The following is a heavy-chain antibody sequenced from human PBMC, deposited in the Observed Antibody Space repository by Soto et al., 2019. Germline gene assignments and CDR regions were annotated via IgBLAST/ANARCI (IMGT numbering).Heavy chain of an antibody. Sequence: GGSLRLSYAASEFTCSSYAMSWVRKAPGKGLEWVSAISGSGGSTYYADSVKGRFTISRDNSKNTLYLQMNSLRAEDTAVYYCAKDSPDYGMDVWGQGTTVTVSS. CDR3: AKDSPDYGMDV. J-gene: IGHJ6*02. CDR1: EFTCSSYA. CDR2: ISGSGGST. V-gene: IGHV3-23*01.